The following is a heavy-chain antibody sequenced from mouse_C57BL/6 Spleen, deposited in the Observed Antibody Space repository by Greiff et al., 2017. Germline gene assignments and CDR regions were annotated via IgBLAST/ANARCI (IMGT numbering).Heavy chain of an antibody. CDR2: IYPGDGDT. Sequence: QVQLKESGPELVKPGASVKISCTASGYAFSSSWMNWVKQRPGKGLEWIGRIYPGDGDTNYNGKFKGKATLTADKSSSTAYMQLSSLTSEDSAVYFCARGPTVVGGGFDYWGQGTTLTVSS. V-gene: IGHV1-82*01. J-gene: IGHJ2*01. CDR3: ARGPTVVGGGFDY. D-gene: IGHD1-1*01. CDR1: GYAFSSSW.